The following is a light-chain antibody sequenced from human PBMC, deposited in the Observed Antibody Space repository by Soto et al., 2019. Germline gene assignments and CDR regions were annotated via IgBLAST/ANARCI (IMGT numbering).Light chain of an antibody. V-gene: IGKV3D-20*02. CDR3: HQYTNWPPIS. CDR2: DAS. J-gene: IGKJ5*01. Sequence: IVLTHSPATLSLSPGERATLSCRASQSVSSSYLAWYQQKPGQAPRLLIYDASNRATGIPARFSGSGSGTDFTLTISSLQSEDFGVYYCHQYTNWPPISFGQVTRLE. CDR1: QSVSSSY.